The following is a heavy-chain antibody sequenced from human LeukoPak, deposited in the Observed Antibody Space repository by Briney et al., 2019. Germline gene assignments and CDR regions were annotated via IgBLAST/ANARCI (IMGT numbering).Heavy chain of an antibody. CDR2: INHSGST. CDR1: GGSFSGYY. J-gene: IGHJ4*02. V-gene: IGHV4-34*01. D-gene: IGHD3-10*01. CDR3: ARGPPGRYYYGSGSYRGGNYFDY. Sequence: PSETLSLTCAVYGGSFSGYYWSWIRQPPGKGLEWIGEINHSGSTNYNPSLKSRVTISVDTSKNQFSLKLSSVTAADTAVYYCARGPPGRYYYGSGSYRGGNYFDYWGQGTLVTVSS.